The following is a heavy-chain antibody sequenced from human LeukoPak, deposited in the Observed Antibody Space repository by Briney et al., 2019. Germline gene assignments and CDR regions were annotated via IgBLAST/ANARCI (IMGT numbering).Heavy chain of an antibody. D-gene: IGHD1-26*01. J-gene: IGHJ4*02. Sequence: GGSLRLSCAASGFTFSSCSMNWIRQAPGKGLEWVSSMSVGSGLIYYAESVKGRFTVSRDNAKKSLYLQMNSLRAEDTAVYYCAREFEGTASGAGYWGQGTLVTVSS. V-gene: IGHV3-21*01. CDR3: AREFEGTASGAGY. CDR2: MSVGSGLI. CDR1: GFTFSSCS.